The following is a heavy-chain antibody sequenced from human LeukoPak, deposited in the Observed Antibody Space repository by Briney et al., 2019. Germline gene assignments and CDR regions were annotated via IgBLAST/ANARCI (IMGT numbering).Heavy chain of an antibody. CDR2: ISSSSSTV. CDR3: ARAYSSSSGRDAFDS. J-gene: IGHJ3*02. D-gene: IGHD6-6*01. CDR1: GFTFNSYN. V-gene: IGHV3-48*02. Sequence: GGSLRLSCAASGFTFNSYNMNWVRQAPGKGLEWVSYISSSSSTVYYADSVKGRFTISRDSAKTSLFLQMNSLRDEDTAVYYCARAYSSSSGRDAFDSWGLGTLVTVSS.